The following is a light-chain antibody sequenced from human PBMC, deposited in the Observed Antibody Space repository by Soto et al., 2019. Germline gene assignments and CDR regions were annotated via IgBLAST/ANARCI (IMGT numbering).Light chain of an antibody. CDR2: STN. V-gene: IGLV8-61*01. Sequence: QAVVTQEPSFSVSPGGTVTLTCGLSSGSVSTGYYPSWYQQTPGQAPRTLIYSTNTRSPGVPDRFSGSILGKKAALTITGAQADDESDYYCVLYMGSGISVFGGGTKVTVL. J-gene: IGLJ3*02. CDR1: SGSVSTGYY. CDR3: VLYMGSGISV.